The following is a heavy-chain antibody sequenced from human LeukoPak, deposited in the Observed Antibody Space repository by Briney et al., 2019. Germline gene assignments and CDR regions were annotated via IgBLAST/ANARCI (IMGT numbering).Heavy chain of an antibody. CDR2: INAGNGNT. J-gene: IGHJ4*02. D-gene: IGHD3-10*01. CDR1: GYTFTSYA. Sequence: ASVKVSCKASGYTFTSYAMHWVRQAPGQRLEGMGWINAGNGNTKYSQKFQGRVTITRDTSASTAYMELSSLRSEDTAVYYCAREGREGNFDYWGQGTLVTVSS. V-gene: IGHV1-3*01. CDR3: AREGREGNFDY.